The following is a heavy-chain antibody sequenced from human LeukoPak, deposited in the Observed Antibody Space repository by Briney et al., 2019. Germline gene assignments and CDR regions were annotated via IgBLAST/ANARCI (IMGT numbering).Heavy chain of an antibody. CDR3: ARGQGYYDILSGYYSPGGYFDY. Sequence: PGGSLRLSCAASGFTFSSYGMHWVRQAPGKGLEWVAVIWYDGSNKYYADSVKGRFTISRDNSKNTLYLQMNSLRAEDTAVYYCARGQGYYDILSGYYSPGGYFDYWGQGTLVPVSS. V-gene: IGHV3-33*01. D-gene: IGHD3-9*01. CDR2: IWYDGSNK. J-gene: IGHJ4*02. CDR1: GFTFSSYG.